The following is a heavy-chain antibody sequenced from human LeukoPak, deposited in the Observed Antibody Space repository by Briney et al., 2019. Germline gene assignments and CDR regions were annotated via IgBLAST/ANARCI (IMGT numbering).Heavy chain of an antibody. CDR3: TRAVVTTMIVVVTPLYYFDY. J-gene: IGHJ4*02. CDR2: IRSKAYGWTT. V-gene: IGHV3-49*04. D-gene: IGHD3-22*01. CDR1: GFTFGDYA. Sequence: GVSLRLSCAASGFTFGDYAMSWVRQAPGKGLEWVSFIRSKAYGWTTEYAASVKGRFTISRDDSKSIAYLQMNSLKTEDTAVYYCTRAVVTTMIVVVTPLYYFDYWGQGTLVTVSS.